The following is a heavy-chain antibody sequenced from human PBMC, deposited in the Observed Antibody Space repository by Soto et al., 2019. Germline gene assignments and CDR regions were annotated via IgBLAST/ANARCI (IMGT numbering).Heavy chain of an antibody. D-gene: IGHD3-3*01. V-gene: IGHV1-18*04. J-gene: IGHJ4*02. Sequence: ASVKVSCKASGYTFTSYGISWVRQAPGQGLEWMGWISAYNGNTNYAQKLQGRVTMTTDTSTSTAYMELRSLTSDDTAVYYCARGVTIFGGVIPYFDYWGQGTLVTVAS. CDR2: ISAYNGNT. CDR3: ARGVTIFGGVIPYFDY. CDR1: GYTFTSYG.